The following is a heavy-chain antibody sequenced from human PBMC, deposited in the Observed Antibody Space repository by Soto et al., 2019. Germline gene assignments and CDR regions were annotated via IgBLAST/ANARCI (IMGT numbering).Heavy chain of an antibody. V-gene: IGHV4-31*03. CDR3: ARGSRGLDPGITFSP. CDR1: GGSISSVGYY. J-gene: IGHJ5*02. CDR2: IYCSGTT. Sequence: QVQLQESGPGLVKPSQTLSLTCTVSGGSISSVGYYWSWIRQHPGKGLEWIGYIYCSGTTYYNPSLKSRVTISVDTSKNQFSLKVSSVTAADTAVYYCARGSRGLDPGITFSPWGQGALVTVSS. D-gene: IGHD3-10*01.